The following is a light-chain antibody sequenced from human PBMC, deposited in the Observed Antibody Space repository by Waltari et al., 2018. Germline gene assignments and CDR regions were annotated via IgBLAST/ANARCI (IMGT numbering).Light chain of an antibody. J-gene: IGKJ2*01. V-gene: IGKV3-15*01. CDR1: QSVSSN. CDR2: GAS. CDR3: QQYNNWLYT. Sequence: EIVITQSPATLSVSPGERATLSCRASQSVSSNLAWYQQKPGQAPRLLIYGASTRATGIPARFSGSGYGTEFTLTISSLQSEDFAVYYCQQYNNWLYTFGQGTKLEIK.